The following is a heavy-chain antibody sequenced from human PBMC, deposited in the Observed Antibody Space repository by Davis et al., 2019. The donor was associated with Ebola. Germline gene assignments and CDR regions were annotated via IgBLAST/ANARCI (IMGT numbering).Heavy chain of an antibody. CDR2: IYYSGST. V-gene: IGHV4-31*03. CDR3: ARDSKGAYSAYGMDV. Sequence: LRLSCTVSGGSISSGGYYWSWIRQHPGKGLEWIGYIYYSGSTYYNPSLKSRVTISVDTSKNQFSLKLSSVTAADTAVYYCARDSKGAYSAYGMDVWGQGTTVTVSS. J-gene: IGHJ6*02. CDR1: GGSISSGGYY. D-gene: IGHD4-11*01.